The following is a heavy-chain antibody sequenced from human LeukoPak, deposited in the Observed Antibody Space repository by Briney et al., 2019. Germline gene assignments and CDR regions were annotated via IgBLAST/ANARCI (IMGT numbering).Heavy chain of an antibody. V-gene: IGHV4-34*01. CDR1: GGSFSDYY. J-gene: IGHJ4*02. CDR2: INHSGST. Sequence: SETLSLTCAVYGGSFSDYYWSWIRQPPGKGLEWIGEINHSGSTNYNPSLKSRVTISVDTSKNQFSLKLTSVIAADTAVYFCARPRRSTGWYIDYWGQGTLVTVSS. D-gene: IGHD6-19*01. CDR3: ARPRRSTGWYIDY.